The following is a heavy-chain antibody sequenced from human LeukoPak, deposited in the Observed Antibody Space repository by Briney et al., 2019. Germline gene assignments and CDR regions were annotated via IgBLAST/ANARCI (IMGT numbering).Heavy chain of an antibody. CDR1: GFTFSSYW. CDR2: INSDGSNT. V-gene: IGHV3-74*01. D-gene: IGHD5-24*01. CDR3: ARDGERWLSKELDY. J-gene: IGHJ4*02. Sequence: HSGGSLRLSCAASGFTFSSYWMHWVRQVPGKGLVWVSRINSDGSNTSYADSVKGRFTISRDNAKNTLYLQMNSLRAEDTAVYYCARDGERWLSKELDYWGQGTLVTVSS.